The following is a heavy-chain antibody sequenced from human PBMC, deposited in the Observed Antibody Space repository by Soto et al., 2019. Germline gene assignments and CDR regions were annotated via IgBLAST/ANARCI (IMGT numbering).Heavy chain of an antibody. J-gene: IGHJ4*02. D-gene: IGHD5-18*01. CDR3: ARSPDLDTAMVD. V-gene: IGHV3-21*01. CDR1: GFTFSSYS. Sequence: EVQLVESGGGLVKPGGSLRLSCAASGFTFSSYSMNWVRQAPGKGLEWVSSISSSSSYIYYADSVKGRFTISRDNAKNSPYPQMNILSAEDTAVYDCARSPDLDTAMVDWGEGALVTV. CDR2: ISSSSSYI.